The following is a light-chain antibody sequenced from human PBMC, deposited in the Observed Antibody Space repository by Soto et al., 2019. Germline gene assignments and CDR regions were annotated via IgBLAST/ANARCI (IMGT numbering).Light chain of an antibody. CDR3: QYYSSTPPDT. J-gene: IGKJ2*01. V-gene: IGKV3-20*01. CDR2: GTS. Sequence: EIVVTQSPGTLSLSLGERATLSCRASQSVTSSYFAWYQQKPGQAPRLLIYGTSNRDTRIPDRFSGSGSGTDFSLTISRLEPEDSAVYYCQYYSSTPPDTFGQGTKVEI. CDR1: QSVTSSY.